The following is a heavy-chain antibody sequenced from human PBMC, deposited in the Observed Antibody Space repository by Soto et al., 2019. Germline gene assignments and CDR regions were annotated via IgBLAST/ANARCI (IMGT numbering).Heavy chain of an antibody. CDR1: GGSVSSGGYY. V-gene: IGHV4-61*03. D-gene: IGHD4-17*01. Sequence: SETLSLTCTVSGGSVSSGGYYWSWIRQPPGKGLEWIGYIYHSGSTYYNPSLKSRVTISVDMAKNHFSLKLNSVTAADTAVYYCARLVYGDSGPASWGQGTLVTVSS. J-gene: IGHJ5*02. CDR3: ARLVYGDSGPAS. CDR2: IYHSGST.